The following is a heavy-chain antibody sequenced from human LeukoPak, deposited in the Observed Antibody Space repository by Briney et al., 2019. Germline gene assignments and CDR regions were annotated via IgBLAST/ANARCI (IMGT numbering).Heavy chain of an antibody. V-gene: IGHV3-66*04. D-gene: IGHD6-13*01. J-gene: IGHJ4*02. CDR2: IYSGGST. Sequence: PGGSLRLSCAASGLTVGSNYMTWVRQAPGKGLEWVSVIYSGGSTYYADSVKGGFTISRDNSKNTLYLQMNSLRAEDTAVYYCARLAAAHHFDYWGQGTLVPASS. CDR3: ARLAAAHHFDY. CDR1: GLTVGSNY.